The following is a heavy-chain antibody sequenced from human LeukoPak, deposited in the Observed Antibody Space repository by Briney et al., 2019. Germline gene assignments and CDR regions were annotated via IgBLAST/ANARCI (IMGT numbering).Heavy chain of an antibody. V-gene: IGHV1-2*07. CDR2: INPKSGGR. D-gene: IGHD3-16*01. CDR1: GYTVTGYD. Sequence: ASGKLSCKAAGYTVTGYDMHWGRQAPGPGLEGMGWINPKSGGRNDAHKFPGRVTMTRDTSITTAYMELTRLRSADTAVYYCARDLMITFGGAPSGYFQHWGQGTLVTVSS. CDR3: ARDLMITFGGAPSGYFQH. J-gene: IGHJ1*01.